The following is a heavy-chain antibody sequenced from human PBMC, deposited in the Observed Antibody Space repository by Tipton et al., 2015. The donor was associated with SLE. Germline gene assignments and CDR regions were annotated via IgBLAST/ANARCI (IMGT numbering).Heavy chain of an antibody. Sequence: LRLSCTVSGGSISSSSYYWGWLRQPPGQGLEWIGRLYYSGRTYYNPSLKSRVTISVDTSKNQFSLKLSSVTAADTAVYYCARQYSSGWYYFDYWGQGTLVTVSS. D-gene: IGHD6-19*01. CDR2: LYYSGRT. V-gene: IGHV4-39*01. J-gene: IGHJ4*02. CDR1: GGSISSSSYY. CDR3: ARQYSSGWYYFDY.